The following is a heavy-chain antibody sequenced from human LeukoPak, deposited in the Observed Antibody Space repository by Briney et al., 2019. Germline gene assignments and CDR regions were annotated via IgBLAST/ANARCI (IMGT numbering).Heavy chain of an antibody. CDR2: IGGSGGST. CDR1: GLTFSSYA. J-gene: IGHJ4*02. V-gene: IGHV3-23*01. CDR3: AKGDTYFDY. Sequence: PGGSLRLSCAASGLTFSSYAMSWVRQAPGKGLEWVSVIGGSGGSTYYADSVKGRFTISRDNSKNTLYLQMNSLRAEEAAVYYVAKGDTYFDYWGQGTLVTVSS. D-gene: IGHD5-18*01.